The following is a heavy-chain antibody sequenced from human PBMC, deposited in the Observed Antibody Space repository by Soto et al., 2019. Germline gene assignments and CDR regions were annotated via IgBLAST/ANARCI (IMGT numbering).Heavy chain of an antibody. J-gene: IGHJ4*02. CDR1: GYSFTSYW. V-gene: IGHV5-51*01. CDR3: AILFSLLRSGVGHAPDY. Sequence: PGESLKISCKGSGYSFTSYWIGWVRQMPGKGLEWMGIIYPGDSDTRYSPSFQGQVTISADKSISTAYLQWSSLKASDTAMYYWAILFSLLRSGVGHAPDYWGQGTLVTVSS. D-gene: IGHD1-26*01. CDR2: IYPGDSDT.